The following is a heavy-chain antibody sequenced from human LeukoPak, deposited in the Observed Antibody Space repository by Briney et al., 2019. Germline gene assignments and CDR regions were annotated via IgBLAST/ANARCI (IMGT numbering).Heavy chain of an antibody. J-gene: IGHJ6*03. V-gene: IGHV4-34*01. CDR3: ARGSGGYYLYYYYYYMDV. Sequence: SETLSLTCAVYGGSFSGYYWSWIRQPPGKGLEWIGEINHSGSTNYNSSLKSRVTISVDTSKNQFSLKLSSVTAADTAVYYCARGSGGYYLYYYYYYMDVWGKGTTVTVSS. CDR1: GGSFSGYY. D-gene: IGHD3-22*01. CDR2: INHSGST.